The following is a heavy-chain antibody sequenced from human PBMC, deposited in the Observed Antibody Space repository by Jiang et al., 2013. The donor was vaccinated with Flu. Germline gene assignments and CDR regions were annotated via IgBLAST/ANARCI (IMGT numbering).Heavy chain of an antibody. D-gene: IGHD3-3*01. CDR1: GYSFTSYW. CDR3: ARHQANFGVVVSSDY. Sequence: GAEVKKPGESLKISCKGSGYSFTSYWIGWVRQMPGKGLEWMGIIYPGDSDTRYSPSFQGQVTISADKSISTAYLQWSSLKASDTAMYYCARHQANFGVVVSSDYWGQGTLVTVSS. J-gene: IGHJ4*02. CDR2: IYPGDSDT. V-gene: IGHV5-51*01.